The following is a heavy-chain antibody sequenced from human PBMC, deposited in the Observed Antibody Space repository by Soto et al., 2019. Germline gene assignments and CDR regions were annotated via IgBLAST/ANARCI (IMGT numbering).Heavy chain of an antibody. CDR1: GYTFTGYY. Sequence: ASVKVSCKASGYTFTGYYMHWVRQAPGKGLEGMGWINPNSGGTNYAQKFQGWVTMTRDTSISTAYMELSRLRSDDTAVYYCARVYSSSWGYYYYMDVWGKGTTVTV. V-gene: IGHV1-2*04. CDR2: INPNSGGT. CDR3: ARVYSSSWGYYYYMDV. J-gene: IGHJ6*03. D-gene: IGHD6-13*01.